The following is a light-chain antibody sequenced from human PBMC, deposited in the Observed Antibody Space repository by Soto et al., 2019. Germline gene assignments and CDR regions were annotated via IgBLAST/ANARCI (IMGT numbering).Light chain of an antibody. CDR1: QSVSTI. J-gene: IGKJ1*01. Sequence: TLSVSPGERTTLSCRASQSVSTILAWYQQKPGQAPRLLIYGASTRATGIPVRFSGSGSGTEFTLTISSLQSEDFEVYYCQQYDKWPPTFGQGT. CDR3: QQYDKWPPT. V-gene: IGKV3-15*01. CDR2: GAS.